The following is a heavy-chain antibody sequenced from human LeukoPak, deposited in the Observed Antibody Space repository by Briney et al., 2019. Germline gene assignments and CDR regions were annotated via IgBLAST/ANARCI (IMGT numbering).Heavy chain of an antibody. CDR1: GFTFSSYA. D-gene: IGHD3-9*01. V-gene: IGHV3-23*01. J-gene: IGHJ4*02. CDR3: AKLDILTASTLTGGDY. Sequence: QPGGSLRLSCAASGFTFSSYAMSWVRQAPGKGLEWVSAISGSGGSTYYADSVKGRFTISRDNSKNTLYLQMNSLRAEDTAVYYYAKLDILTASTLTGGDYWGQGTLVTVSS. CDR2: ISGSGGST.